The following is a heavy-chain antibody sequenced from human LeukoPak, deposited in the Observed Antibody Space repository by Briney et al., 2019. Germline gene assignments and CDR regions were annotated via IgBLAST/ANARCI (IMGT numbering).Heavy chain of an antibody. CDR3: AEDIRRGWPLDY. CDR2: IWYDGSNK. V-gene: IGHV3-33*06. D-gene: IGHD6-19*01. J-gene: IGHJ4*02. Sequence: HPGGSLRLSCAASGFTFSSYGMHWVRQAPGKGLEWVAVIWYDGSNKYYADSVKGRFTISRDNSKNTLYLQMNSLRAEDTAVYYCAEDIRRGWPLDYWGQGTLVTVSS. CDR1: GFTFSSYG.